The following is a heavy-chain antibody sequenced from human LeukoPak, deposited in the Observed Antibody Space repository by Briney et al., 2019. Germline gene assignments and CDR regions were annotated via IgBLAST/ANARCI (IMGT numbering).Heavy chain of an antibody. Sequence: PSETLSLTCAVYGGSFSGYYWSWIRQPPGKGLEWIGEINHGGSTNYNPSLKSRVTISVDTSKNQFSLKLSSVTAADTAVYYCARGRGSSSWLYYYYYYMDVWGKGTTVTVSS. CDR2: INHGGST. CDR1: GGSFSGYY. V-gene: IGHV4-34*01. CDR3: ARGRGSSSWLYYYYYYMDV. J-gene: IGHJ6*03. D-gene: IGHD6-13*01.